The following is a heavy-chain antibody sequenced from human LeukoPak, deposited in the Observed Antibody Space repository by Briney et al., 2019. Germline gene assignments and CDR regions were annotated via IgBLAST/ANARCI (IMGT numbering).Heavy chain of an antibody. D-gene: IGHD3-22*01. CDR1: GYTFTGYY. V-gene: IGHV1-2*02. CDR2: INPNSGGT. CDR3: ARSPPITMIVESGLEPNDY. Sequence: ASVKVSCKASGYTFTGYYMHWVRQAPGQGLEWMGWINPNSGGTNYAQKFQGRVTMTRDTSISTAYMELSRLRSDDTAVYYCARSPPITMIVESGLEPNDYWGQGTLVTVSS. J-gene: IGHJ4*02.